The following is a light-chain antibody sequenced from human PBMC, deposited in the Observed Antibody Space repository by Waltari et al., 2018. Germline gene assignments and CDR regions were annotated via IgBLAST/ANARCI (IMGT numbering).Light chain of an antibody. J-gene: IGLJ3*02. V-gene: IGLV10-54*04. CDR2: RNN. CDR1: SNNVGNQG. CDR3: SAWDSNLSAWV. Sequence: QAGLTQPPSVSKALRQTATLTCTGNSNNVGNQGAAWLQQHQGHPPKLLSYRNNNRPSGLSGRCSASRSGNTASLTITGLQPEDEADYYCSAWDSNLSAWVFGGGTKLTVL.